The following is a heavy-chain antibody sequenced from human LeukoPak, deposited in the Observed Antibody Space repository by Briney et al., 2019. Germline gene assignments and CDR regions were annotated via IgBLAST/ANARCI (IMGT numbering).Heavy chain of an antibody. J-gene: IGHJ4*02. D-gene: IGHD3-9*01. CDR1: GGTFSSYG. CDR3: ARDSRKGLRYFDWLLSPFDY. V-gene: IGHV3-33*01. Sequence: SCKASGGTFSSYGMHWVRQAPGKGLEWVAVIWYDGSNKYYADSVKGRFTISRDNSKNTLYLQMNSLRAEDTAVYYCARDSRKGLRYFDWLLSPFDYWGQGTLVTVSS. CDR2: IWYDGSNK.